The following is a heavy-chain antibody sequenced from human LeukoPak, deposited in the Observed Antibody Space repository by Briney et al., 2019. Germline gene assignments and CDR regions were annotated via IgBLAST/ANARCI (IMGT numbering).Heavy chain of an antibody. Sequence: ASVKVSCKASGYTFTGYYMHWVRQAPGQGLEWMGWINPNSGGTNYAQKFQGRVTMTRDTSISTAYMELSRLRSDDTAVYYCARGIGWVSGYPTHFDYWGQGTLVTVSS. CDR2: INPNSGGT. CDR3: ARGIGWVSGYPTHFDY. D-gene: IGHD3-22*01. CDR1: GYTFTGYY. V-gene: IGHV1-2*02. J-gene: IGHJ4*02.